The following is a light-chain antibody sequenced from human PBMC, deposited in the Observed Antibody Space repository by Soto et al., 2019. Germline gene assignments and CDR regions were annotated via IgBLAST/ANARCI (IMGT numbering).Light chain of an antibody. CDR2: GAS. CDR1: QSVSGSY. V-gene: IGKV3-20*01. J-gene: IGKJ3*01. Sequence: ESVLTQSPGPLSVSPGGRATLSCRASQSVSGSYFAWYQQKPGQAPRLLIYGASRRATGIPDRFSGSGSGTDFTLTISRLEPEDFAVYYCQQYGSSPSTFGPGTKVDI. CDR3: QQYGSSPST.